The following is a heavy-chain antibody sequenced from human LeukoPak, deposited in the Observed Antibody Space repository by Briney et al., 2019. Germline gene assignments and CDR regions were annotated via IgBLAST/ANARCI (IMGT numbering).Heavy chain of an antibody. V-gene: IGHV1-18*01. CDR1: GYTFTTYG. Sequence: GASVKVSCKASGYTFTTYGITWVRQAPGQGLEWMGWISPYNGNTIYAQKFQGRVTMTTDTSTGTAYMELRSLRSDDTAVYYCAREVGATTGFDYWGQGTLVTVSS. D-gene: IGHD1-26*01. CDR3: AREVGATTGFDY. CDR2: ISPYNGNT. J-gene: IGHJ4*02.